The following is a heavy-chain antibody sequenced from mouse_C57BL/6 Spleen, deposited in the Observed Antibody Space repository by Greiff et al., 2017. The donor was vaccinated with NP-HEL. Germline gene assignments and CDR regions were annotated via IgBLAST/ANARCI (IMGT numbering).Heavy chain of an antibody. CDR1: GFNIKDYY. D-gene: IGHD3-2*02. CDR2: IDPEDGET. Sequence: VQLKESGAELVKPGASVKLSCTASGFNIKDYYMHWVKQRTEQGLEWIGRIDPEDGETQYAPKFQGKATITADPSSHTAYLQLSSLTSEDTAVYYCAREGRQLRQRNGFDYWGQGTTLTVSS. CDR3: AREGRQLRQRNGFDY. V-gene: IGHV14-2*01. J-gene: IGHJ2*01.